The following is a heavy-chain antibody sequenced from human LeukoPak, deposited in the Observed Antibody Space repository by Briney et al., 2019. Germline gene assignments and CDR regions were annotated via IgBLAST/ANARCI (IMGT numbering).Heavy chain of an antibody. CDR2: IYTSGST. D-gene: IGHD3-9*01. CDR3: ARYFGRWDFDY. V-gene: IGHV4-61*02. J-gene: IGHJ4*02. CDR1: GGSISSGSYY. Sequence: PSETLSLTCTVPGGSISSGSYYWSWIRQPAGKGLEWIGRIYTSGSTNYNPSLKSRVTISVDTSKNQFSLKLSSVTAADTVVYYCARYFGRWDFDYWGQGTLVTVSS.